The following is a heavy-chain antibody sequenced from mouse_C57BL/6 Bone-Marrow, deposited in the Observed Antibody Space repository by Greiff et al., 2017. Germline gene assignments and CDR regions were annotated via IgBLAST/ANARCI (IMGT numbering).Heavy chain of an antibody. D-gene: IGHD1-1*01. V-gene: IGHV1-9*01. Sequence: VQLQQSGAELMKPGASVKLSCKATGYTFTGYWIEWVKQRPGHGLEWIGELLPGSGSTNYNEKFKVKATFTADTSSNTAYMQLRSLTTEDSAIYYCARGNYDGYGYFDVWGTGTTVTVSS. CDR1: GYTFTGYW. J-gene: IGHJ1*03. CDR3: ARGNYDGYGYFDV. CDR2: LLPGSGST.